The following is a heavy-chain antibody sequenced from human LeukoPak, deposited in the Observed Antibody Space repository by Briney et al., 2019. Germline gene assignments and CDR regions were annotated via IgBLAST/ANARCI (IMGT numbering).Heavy chain of an antibody. CDR1: GFTFSSYA. CDR2: ISYDGSNK. Sequence: GGSLRLSCAASGFTFSSYAMHWVRQAPGKGLEWVAVISYDGSNKYYADSVKGRFTISRDNSKNTLYLQMNSLRVEDTAVYYCARGLYSSSWYFDCWGQGTLVTVSS. CDR3: ARGLYSSSWYFDC. V-gene: IGHV3-30*14. J-gene: IGHJ4*02. D-gene: IGHD6-13*01.